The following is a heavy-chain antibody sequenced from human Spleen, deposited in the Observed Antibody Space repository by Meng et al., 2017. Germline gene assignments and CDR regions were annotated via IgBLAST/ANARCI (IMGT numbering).Heavy chain of an antibody. CDR2: ISSSGSTI. Sequence: GESLKISCAASGFTFSDYYMSWIRQAPGKGLEWVSYISSSGSTIYYADSVKGRFTISRDKAKKSLYLQMNSLRAEDTAVYYCATGIAPVGPFDYWGQGTLVTVSS. V-gene: IGHV3-11*04. CDR1: GFTFSDYY. CDR3: ATGIAPVGPFDY. J-gene: IGHJ4*02. D-gene: IGHD6-13*01.